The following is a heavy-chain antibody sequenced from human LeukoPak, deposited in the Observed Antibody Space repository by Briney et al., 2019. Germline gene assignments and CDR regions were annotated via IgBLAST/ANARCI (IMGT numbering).Heavy chain of an antibody. CDR1: GGSISSYY. D-gene: IGHD6-13*01. CDR2: IYTNGGT. V-gene: IGHV4-4*07. J-gene: IGHJ4*02. Sequence: SETLPLTCTVSGGSISSYYWSWIRQPAGKGLEWIGRIYTNGGTTYNPSLKSRVTMSIDTSKNQFSLKLSSVTAADTAVYYCAREYSSSWYPEEYWGQGTLVTVSS. CDR3: AREYSSSWYPEEY.